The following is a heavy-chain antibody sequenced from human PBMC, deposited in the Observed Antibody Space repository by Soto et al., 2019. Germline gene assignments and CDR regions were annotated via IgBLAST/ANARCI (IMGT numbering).Heavy chain of an antibody. CDR2: ISAYNGNT. D-gene: IGHD6-13*01. V-gene: IGHV1-18*01. Sequence: ASLKGSCKGAGGTFSVYAISWGRQAPGQGLEWMGWISAYNGNTNYAQKLQGRVTMTTDTSTSTAYMELRSLRSDDTAVYYCARVRFRALVLPGKKTNWFDPWGQGTLVTVSS. CDR3: ARVRFRALVLPGKKTNWFDP. J-gene: IGHJ5*02. CDR1: GGTFSVYA.